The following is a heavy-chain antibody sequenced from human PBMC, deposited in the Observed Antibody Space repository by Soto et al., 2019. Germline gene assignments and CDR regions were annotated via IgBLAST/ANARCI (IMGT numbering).Heavy chain of an antibody. CDR1: GFTFSSYA. J-gene: IGHJ3*02. D-gene: IGHD3-22*01. CDR3: AKDRSATMIVVVTLGAFDI. V-gene: IGHV3-23*01. CDR2: ISGSGGST. Sequence: GGSLRLSCAASGFTFSSYAMSWVRQAPGKGLEWVSAISGSGGSTYYADSVKGRFTISRDNSKNTLYLQMNSLRAEDTAVYYCAKDRSATMIVVVTLGAFDIWGQGTMVTVSS.